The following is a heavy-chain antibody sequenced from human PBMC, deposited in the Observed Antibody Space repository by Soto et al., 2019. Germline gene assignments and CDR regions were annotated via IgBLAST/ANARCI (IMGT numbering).Heavy chain of an antibody. CDR3: ATSYGSGSTHFDS. CDR1: GGTFNFYT. D-gene: IGHD3-10*01. V-gene: IGHV1-69*02. J-gene: IGHJ4*02. Sequence: QVQLVQSGAEVMKPGSSVRVSCTTSGGTFNFYTINWVRQAPGQGLEWVGRVNPIVGMSNSAQKFQGRATITADKSTNIAYMDLTRLKSEDTAVYYCATSYGSGSTHFDSWGQGTLVTVSS. CDR2: VNPIVGMS.